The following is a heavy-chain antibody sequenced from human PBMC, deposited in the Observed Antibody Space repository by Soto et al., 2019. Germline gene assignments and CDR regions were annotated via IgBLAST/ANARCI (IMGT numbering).Heavy chain of an antibody. CDR1: GFTFNNYA. Sequence: GGSLRLSCVASGFTFNNYAMSWVRQAPGKGLEWVSTLSGGGDDPYYADSVRGRFTISRDNSKNTLFLQVNSLGAEDTAVYYCAKGGSSSSCADYWGQGTLVTVSS. J-gene: IGHJ4*02. V-gene: IGHV3-23*01. D-gene: IGHD6-6*01. CDR3: AKGGSSSSCADY. CDR2: LSGGGDDP.